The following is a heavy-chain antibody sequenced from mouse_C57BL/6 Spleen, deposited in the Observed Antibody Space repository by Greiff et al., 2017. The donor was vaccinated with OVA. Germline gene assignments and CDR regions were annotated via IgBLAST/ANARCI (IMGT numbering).Heavy chain of an antibody. J-gene: IGHJ1*03. CDR2: INPNYGTT. D-gene: IGHD1-1*01. CDR1: GYSFTDYN. V-gene: IGHV1-39*01. Sequence: VQLQQSGPELVKPGASVKISCKASGYSFTDYNMNWVKQSNGKSLEWIVVINPNYGTTSYNQKFKGKATLTVDQSSSTAYMQLNSLTSEDSAVYYCARIYYYGSSYEDGYFDVWGTGTTVTVSS. CDR3: ARIYYYGSSYEDGYFDV.